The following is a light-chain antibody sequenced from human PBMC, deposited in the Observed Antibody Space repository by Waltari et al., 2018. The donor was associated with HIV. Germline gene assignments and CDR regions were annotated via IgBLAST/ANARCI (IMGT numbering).Light chain of an antibody. Sequence: QSVLPQSPSASGAPAQRVTITSSGSTCNIGSNYVYWYQQLPRTATKPLIYINDQRPSGLPDRFSGSNAGSSASLAVSGLRSEDEADYYCAAWDSSLSGLKWVFGGGTKLTVL. CDR1: TCNIGSNY. V-gene: IGLV1-47*01. J-gene: IGLJ3*02. CDR3: AAWDSSLSGLKWV. CDR2: IND.